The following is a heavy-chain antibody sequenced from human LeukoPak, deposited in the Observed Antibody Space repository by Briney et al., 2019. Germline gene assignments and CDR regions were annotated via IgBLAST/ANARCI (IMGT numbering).Heavy chain of an antibody. J-gene: IGHJ4*02. D-gene: IGHD3-22*01. V-gene: IGHV4-59*01. CDR2: IYYSGST. CDR3: ARVGYSSGYYYDY. CDR1: GGSISSYY. Sequence: SETLSLTCTVSGGSISSYYWSWIRQPPGKGLEWIGYIYYSGSTNYNPSLKSRVTISVDTSKDQFSLKLSSVTAADTAVYYCARVGYSSGYYYDYWGQGTLVTVSS.